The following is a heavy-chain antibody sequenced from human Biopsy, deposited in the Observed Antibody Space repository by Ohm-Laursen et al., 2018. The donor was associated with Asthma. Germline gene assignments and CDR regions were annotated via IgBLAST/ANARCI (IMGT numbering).Heavy chain of an antibody. CDR1: GYNFISFA. Sequence: ASVKVSCKASGYNFISFAIHWVRQAPGQRLEWMGWVNTGNGDTKYSQKFQGRVTIARDTSASTAYMELRSLRSEDTATYYCARAYYDFLTGQVKDVFGVWGQGTMVTVSS. CDR3: ARAYYDFLTGQVKDVFGV. J-gene: IGHJ3*01. D-gene: IGHD3-9*01. V-gene: IGHV1-3*04. CDR2: VNTGNGDT.